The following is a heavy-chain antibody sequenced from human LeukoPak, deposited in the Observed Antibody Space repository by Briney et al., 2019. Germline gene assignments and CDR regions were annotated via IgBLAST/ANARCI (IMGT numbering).Heavy chain of an antibody. D-gene: IGHD3-10*01. Sequence: ASVKVSCKASGGTFSSYAISWVRQAPGQGLEWMGGIIPIFGTANYAQKFQGRVTITADKSTSTAYMELSSLRSEDTVVYYCAWGPYYYGSGSFAYFDYWGQGTLVTVSS. V-gene: IGHV1-69*06. CDR2: IIPIFGTA. CDR3: AWGPYYYGSGSFAYFDY. J-gene: IGHJ4*02. CDR1: GGTFSSYA.